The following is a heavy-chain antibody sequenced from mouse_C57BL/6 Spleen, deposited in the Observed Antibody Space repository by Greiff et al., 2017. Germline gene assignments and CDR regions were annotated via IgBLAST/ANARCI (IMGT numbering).Heavy chain of an antibody. D-gene: IGHD2-3*01. CDR1: GFTFSSYT. CDR2: ISGGGGNT. Sequence: EVKVVESGGGLVKPGGSLKLSCAASGFTFSSYTMSWVRQTPEKRLEWVATISGGGGNTYYPDSVKGRFTISRDNAKNTLYLQMSSLRSEDTALDYGAREGGYYVYFDYWGQGTTLTVSS. J-gene: IGHJ2*01. CDR3: AREGGYYVYFDY. V-gene: IGHV5-9*01.